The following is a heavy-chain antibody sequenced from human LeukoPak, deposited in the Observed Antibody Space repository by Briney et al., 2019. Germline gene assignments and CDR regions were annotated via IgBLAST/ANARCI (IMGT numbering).Heavy chain of an antibody. D-gene: IGHD6-13*01. CDR3: ARHRSSSWYTSGQFDY. Sequence: SETLSLTCTVSGGSVSSGSHYWSWIRQPPGKGLEWIGYIYYSGSTNYNPSLKSRVTISVDTSKNQFSLKLSSVTAADTAVYYCARHRSSSWYTSGQFDYWGQGTLVTVSS. CDR2: IYYSGST. J-gene: IGHJ4*02. V-gene: IGHV4-61*01. CDR1: GGSVSSGSHY.